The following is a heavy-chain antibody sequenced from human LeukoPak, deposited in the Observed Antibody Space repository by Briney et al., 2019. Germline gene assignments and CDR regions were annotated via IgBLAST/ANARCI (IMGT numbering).Heavy chain of an antibody. CDR3: ARDPTQGWPRYFDF. V-gene: IGHV3-30*04. CDR1: GFTFNTYA. J-gene: IGHJ4*02. CDR2: ISFDEKTK. Sequence: GGSLRLSCAASGFTFNTYAMHWVRQAPGKGLEWVAVISFDEKTKYYADSVKGRFTISRDNSKNKLYLQMDSLRSEDTALYYCARDPTQGWPRYFDFWGQGMEVTVPS.